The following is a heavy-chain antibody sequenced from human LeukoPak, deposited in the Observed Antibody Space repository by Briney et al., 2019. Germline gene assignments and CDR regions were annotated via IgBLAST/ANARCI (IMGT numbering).Heavy chain of an antibody. CDR1: GGSISSSNW. CDR2: IYHSGST. J-gene: IGHJ4*02. V-gene: IGHV4-4*02. Sequence: PSETLSLTCAVSGGSISSSNWWSWVRQPPGKGLEWIGEIYHSGSTNYNPSLKSRVTISVDKSKNQFSPKLSSVTAADTAVYYCARLYCSSTSCYEDNWGQGTLVTVSS. D-gene: IGHD2-2*01. CDR3: ARLYCSSTSCYEDN.